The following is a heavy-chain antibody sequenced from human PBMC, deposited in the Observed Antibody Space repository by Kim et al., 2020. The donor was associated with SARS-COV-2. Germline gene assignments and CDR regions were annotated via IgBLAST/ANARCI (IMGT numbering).Heavy chain of an antibody. CDR2: ISYDGSNK. Sequence: GGSLRLSCAASGFTFSSYAMHWVRQAPGKGLEWVAVISYDGSNKYYADSVKGRFTISGDNSKNTLYLQMNSLRAEDTAVYYCARVFLEWLLFRPFDYWG. V-gene: IGHV3-30-3*01. CDR1: GFTFSSYA. D-gene: IGHD3-3*01. J-gene: IGHJ4*01. CDR3: ARVFLEWLLFRPFDY.